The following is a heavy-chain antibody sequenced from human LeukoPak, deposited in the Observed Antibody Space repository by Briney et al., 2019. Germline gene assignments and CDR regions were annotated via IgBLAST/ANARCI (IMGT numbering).Heavy chain of an antibody. V-gene: IGHV1-2*02. CDR1: GYTFTGYY. D-gene: IGHD2-15*01. CDR2: INPNSGGT. Sequence: GASVKVSCKASGYTFTGYYMHWVRQAPGQGLEWMGWINPNSGGTNYAQKFQGRVTMTRDTSISTAYMELSRLRSDDTAVYYCASHPYCSGGSCYDYWGQGTLVTVSS. CDR3: ASHPYCSGGSCYDY. J-gene: IGHJ4*02.